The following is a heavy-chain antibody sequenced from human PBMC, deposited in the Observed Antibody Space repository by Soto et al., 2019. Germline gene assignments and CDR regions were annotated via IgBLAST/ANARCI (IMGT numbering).Heavy chain of an antibody. CDR1: GYTFTSYA. V-gene: IGHV1-3*01. J-gene: IGHJ5*02. Sequence: GASVKVSCKASGYTFTSYAMHWVRQAPGQRLEWMGWINAGNGNTKYSQKFQGRVTITRDTSASTAYMELSSLRSEDTAVYYCARDPLTSNCSGGSCYSRGGWFDPWRQGTLVTVSS. D-gene: IGHD2-15*01. CDR3: ARDPLTSNCSGGSCYSRGGWFDP. CDR2: INAGNGNT.